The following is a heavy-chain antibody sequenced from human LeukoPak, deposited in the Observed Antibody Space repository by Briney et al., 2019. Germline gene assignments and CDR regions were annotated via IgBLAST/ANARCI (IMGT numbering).Heavy chain of an antibody. CDR3: ARWRELPYYYYYMDV. Sequence: SVKVSCKASGGTFSSYAISWVRQAPGQGLEWMGGIIPIFGTANYAQKFQGRVTITADESTSTAYMELSSLRSEDTAVYYCARWRELPYYYYYMDVWGKGTTVTISS. CDR1: GGTFSSYA. CDR2: IIPIFGTA. V-gene: IGHV1-69*13. D-gene: IGHD1-26*01. J-gene: IGHJ6*03.